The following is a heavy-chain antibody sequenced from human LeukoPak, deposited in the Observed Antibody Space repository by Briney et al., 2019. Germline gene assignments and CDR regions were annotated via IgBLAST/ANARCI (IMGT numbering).Heavy chain of an antibody. CDR1: GGSISSYY. V-gene: IGHV4-4*07. D-gene: IGHD3-9*01. J-gene: IGHJ3*02. CDR3: ASHLGQYYDILTGYYPHAFDI. CDR2: IYTSGST. Sequence: SSETLSLTCTVSGGSISSYYWSWIRQPAGKGLEWIGRIYTSGSTNYNPSIKSRVTMSVDTSKNQFSLKLSSVTAADTAVYYCASHLGQYYDILTGYYPHAFDIWGQGTMVTVSS.